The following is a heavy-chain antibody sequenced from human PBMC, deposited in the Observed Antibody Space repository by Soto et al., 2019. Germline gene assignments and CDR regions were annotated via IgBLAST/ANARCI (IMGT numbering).Heavy chain of an antibody. Sequence: NPSETLSLTCTVSGGSISSGGYYWSWIRQHPGKGLEWIGYIYYSGSTYYNPSLKSRVTISVDTSKNQFSLKLSSVTAADTAVYYCARDQRPTRRGYYYYYGMDVWGQGTTVTVSS. CDR1: GGSISSGGYY. D-gene: IGHD4-4*01. CDR3: ARDQRPTRRGYYYYYGMDV. J-gene: IGHJ6*02. CDR2: IYYSGST. V-gene: IGHV4-31*03.